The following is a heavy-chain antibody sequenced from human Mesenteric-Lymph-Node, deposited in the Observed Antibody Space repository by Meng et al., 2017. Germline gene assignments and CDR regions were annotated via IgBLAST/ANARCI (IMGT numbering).Heavy chain of an antibody. CDR3: AREGGPYAFDV. CDR2: IYSGGST. J-gene: IGHJ3*01. CDR1: GFTVSSNY. Sequence: GESLKISCAASGFTVSSNYMSWVRQAPGKGLEWVSVIYSGGSTYYADSVKGRFTISRDNSKNTLYLQMNSLRAEDTAEYYCAREGGPYAFDVWGQGTMVTVSS. V-gene: IGHV3-53*01. D-gene: IGHD3-16*01.